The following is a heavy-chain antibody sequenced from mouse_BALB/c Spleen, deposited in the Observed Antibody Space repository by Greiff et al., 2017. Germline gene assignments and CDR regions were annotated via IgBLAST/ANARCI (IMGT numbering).Heavy chain of an antibody. J-gene: IGHJ4*01. CDR1: GFTFSSYA. D-gene: IGHD1-1*01. V-gene: IGHV5-9-4*01. CDR3: ARAGSSYGNYAMDY. CDR2: ISSGGSYT. Sequence: DVKLVESGGGLVKPGGSLKLSCAASGFTFSSYAMSWVRQSPEKRLEWVAEISSGGSYTYYPDTVTGRFTISRDNAKNTLYLEMSSLRSEDTAMYYCARAGSSYGNYAMDYWGQGTSVTVSS.